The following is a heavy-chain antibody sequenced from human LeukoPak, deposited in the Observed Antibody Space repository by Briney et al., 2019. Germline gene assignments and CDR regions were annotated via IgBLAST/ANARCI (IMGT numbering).Heavy chain of an antibody. D-gene: IGHD3-10*01. Sequence: PSETLSLTCTVSGGSIRSSSYYWGWIRQPPGKGLEWIGSIYYSGSTYYNPSLKSRVTISVDTSKNQFSLKLSSVTAADTAVYYCASSSITMVRGDDAFDIWGQGTMVTVSS. CDR2: IYYSGST. CDR1: GGSIRSSSYY. V-gene: IGHV4-39*07. J-gene: IGHJ3*02. CDR3: ASSSITMVRGDDAFDI.